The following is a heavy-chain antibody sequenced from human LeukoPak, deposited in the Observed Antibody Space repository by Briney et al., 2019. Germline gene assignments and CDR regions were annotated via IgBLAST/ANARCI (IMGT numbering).Heavy chain of an antibody. Sequence: SETLSLTCTVSGGSISSYYWSWIRQPPGKGLEWIGYIYYSGSTNYNPSLKSRVTISVDTSKNQFSLKLTSVTAADTAVYYCARDGAYYGILTGYYSNVGFDPWGQGTLVTVSS. CDR1: GGSISSYY. D-gene: IGHD3-9*01. CDR3: ARDGAYYGILTGYYSNVGFDP. V-gene: IGHV4-59*01. CDR2: IYYSGST. J-gene: IGHJ5*02.